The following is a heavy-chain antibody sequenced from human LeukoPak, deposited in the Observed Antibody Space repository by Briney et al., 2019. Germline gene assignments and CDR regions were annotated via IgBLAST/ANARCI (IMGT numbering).Heavy chain of an antibody. CDR1: GGSFSGYY. V-gene: IGHV4-34*01. CDR3: ARRIGYCTNGVCARRQEFDY. Sequence: SETLSLTCAVYGGSFSGYYWRWIRQPPGKGLEWIGEINHSGSTNYNPSLKSRVTISVDTSKNQFSLKLGSVTAADTAVYYCARRIGYCTNGVCARRQEFDYWGQGTLVTVSS. D-gene: IGHD2-8*01. CDR2: INHSGST. J-gene: IGHJ4*02.